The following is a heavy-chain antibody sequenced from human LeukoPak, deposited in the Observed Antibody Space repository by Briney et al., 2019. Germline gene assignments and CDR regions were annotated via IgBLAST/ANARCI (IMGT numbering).Heavy chain of an antibody. D-gene: IGHD5-12*01. V-gene: IGHV4-4*07. CDR2: IYTSGST. CDR3: ARDMMGATIILTYYYGMDV. Sequence: SETLSLTCTVSGGSISSYYWSWIRQPAGKGLEWIGRIYTSGSTNYNPSLKSRVTMSVDTSKNQFSLKLSSVTAADTAVYYCARDMMGATIILTYYYGMDVWGKGTTVTVSS. J-gene: IGHJ6*04. CDR1: GGSISSYY.